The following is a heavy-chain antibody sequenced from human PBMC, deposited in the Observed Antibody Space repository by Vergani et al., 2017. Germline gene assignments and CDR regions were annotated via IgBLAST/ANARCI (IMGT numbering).Heavy chain of an antibody. D-gene: IGHD3-9*01. CDR2: MFYSGTT. CDR1: DGSINSRSYY. J-gene: IGHJ6*02. CDR3: ARVMFRDEASTGYRLEGMDI. V-gene: IGHV4-39*07. Sequence: QLLLQDSGPGQVKPSETLSLTFGVSDGSINSRSYYWAWIRQPPGKGLEWIGMMFYSGTTYYNPSLESRVTIFLDTSKSQFSLKVTSVTAADTAVYFCARVMFRDEASTGYRLEGMDIWGQGTTVTISS.